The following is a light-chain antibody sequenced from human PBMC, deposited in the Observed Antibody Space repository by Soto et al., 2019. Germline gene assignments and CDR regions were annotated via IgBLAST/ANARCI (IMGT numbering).Light chain of an antibody. CDR3: QHYDHLPPLS. J-gene: IGKJ4*01. Sequence: DIQMTQSPSSLSASVGDRVTITCQASQDIRNYLNWYQQKPGKAPNLLIYDASNLRAGVPSRFSGIGSGTEFNFTISSLQPEDIATYYCQHYDHLPPLSFGGGTKVEIK. CDR2: DAS. CDR1: QDIRNY. V-gene: IGKV1-33*01.